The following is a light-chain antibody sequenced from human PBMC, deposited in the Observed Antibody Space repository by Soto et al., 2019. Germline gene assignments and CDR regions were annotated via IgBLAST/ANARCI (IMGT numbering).Light chain of an antibody. CDR3: QQYNDEPWT. CDR1: QNIVNW. V-gene: IGKV1-5*01. CDR2: DAS. J-gene: IGKJ1*01. Sequence: DIQMTQSPSTLSASVGDRVTITCRASQNIVNWLAWYQQKPGKTPDLLIYDASSLESGVPLRFSGSGSGTEFTLTISSLQTDDSATYYCQQYNDEPWTFGQGTKVAIK.